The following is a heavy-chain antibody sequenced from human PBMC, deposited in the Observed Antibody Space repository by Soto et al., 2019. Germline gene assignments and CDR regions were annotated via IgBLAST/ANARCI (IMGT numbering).Heavy chain of an antibody. V-gene: IGHV4-31*03. Sequence: SETLSLTCTVSGGSITRGGYYWSWIRQHPGKGLEWIGYIYNSGTTYYNPSLKSRVTISVDTSKNQFSLKLTSVTAADTAVYYCARGVRYFDWLLPFYLDYWGQGTPVTVSS. CDR2: IYNSGTT. CDR3: ARGVRYFDWLLPFYLDY. D-gene: IGHD3-9*01. CDR1: GGSITRGGYY. J-gene: IGHJ4*02.